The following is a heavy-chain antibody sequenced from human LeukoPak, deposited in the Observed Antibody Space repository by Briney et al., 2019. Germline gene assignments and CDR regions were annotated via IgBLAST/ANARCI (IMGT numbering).Heavy chain of an antibody. J-gene: IGHJ3*02. CDR1: GFTFSDYY. Sequence: GGSLRLSCAASGFTFSDYYMSWIRQAPGKGLEWVSYISSSGSTIYYADSVKGRFTISRDNAKNSLYPQMNSLRAEDTAVYYCAKDLGFDYDSSGYIAFDIWGQGTMVTVSS. D-gene: IGHD3-22*01. CDR2: ISSSGSTI. V-gene: IGHV3-11*04. CDR3: AKDLGFDYDSSGYIAFDI.